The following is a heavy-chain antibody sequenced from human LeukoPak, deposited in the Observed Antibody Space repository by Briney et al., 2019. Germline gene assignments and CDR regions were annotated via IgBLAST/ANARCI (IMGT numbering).Heavy chain of an antibody. CDR1: GYTFTSSD. CDR3: ARGGGAAGIKDYYYYYGMDV. J-gene: IGHJ6*02. CDR2: MNPNSGNT. Sequence: ASVKVSCKASGYTFTSSDINWVRQATGQGLEWMGWMNPNSGNTGYAQKFQGRVTMTRNTSISTAYMELSSLRSEDTAVYYCARGGGAAGIKDYYYYYGMDVWGQGTTVTVSS. V-gene: IGHV1-8*01. D-gene: IGHD6-13*01.